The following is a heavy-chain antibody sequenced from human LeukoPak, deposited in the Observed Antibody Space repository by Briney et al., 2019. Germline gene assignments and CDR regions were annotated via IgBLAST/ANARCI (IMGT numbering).Heavy chain of an antibody. CDR1: GGSFSGYY. CDR3: ARITRIRYDSSGPDY. J-gene: IGHJ4*02. D-gene: IGHD3-22*01. V-gene: IGHV4-34*01. CDR2: INHSGST. Sequence: SETLSLTCAVYGGSFSGYYWSWIRQPPGKGLEWIGEINHSGSTNYNPSLKSRVTISVDTSKNQFSLKLSSVTAADTAVYYCARITRIRYDSSGPDYWGQGTQVTVSS.